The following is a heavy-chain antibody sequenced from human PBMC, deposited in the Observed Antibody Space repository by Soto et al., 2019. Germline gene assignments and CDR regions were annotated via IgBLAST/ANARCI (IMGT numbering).Heavy chain of an antibody. CDR3: AKVFQYYYYGMDV. V-gene: IGHV3-23*01. CDR1: EFTFSNYA. CDR2: ISNSGYST. J-gene: IGHJ6*02. Sequence: EVQLLESGGGLVQPGGSLRLSCAASEFTFSNYAMTRVRQAPGKGLEWVSAISNSGYSTYYADSVKGRFTISRDNSKNTLYLQMNSLRAEDTAIYYCAKVFQYYYYGMDVWGLGTTVTVSS.